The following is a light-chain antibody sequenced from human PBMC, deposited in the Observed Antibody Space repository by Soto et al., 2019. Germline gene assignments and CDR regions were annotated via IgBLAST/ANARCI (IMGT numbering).Light chain of an antibody. J-gene: IGKJ2*01. CDR2: GAS. CDR1: RTARNN. CDR3: HQYNNWPPDA. Sequence: EVMMTQSPATLSLSPGESATLSCKASRTARNNLAWYQQRPGQAPRLLIYGASTRVTGTPARFSGSGSGTEFTLTIDNLQSEDFAVYYCHQYNNWPPDAFGPGTRLDIK. V-gene: IGKV3-15*01.